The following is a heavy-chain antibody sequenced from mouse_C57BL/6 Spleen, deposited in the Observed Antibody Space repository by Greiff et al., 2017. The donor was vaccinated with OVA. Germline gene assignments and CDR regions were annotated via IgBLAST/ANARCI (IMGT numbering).Heavy chain of an antibody. CDR1: GYAFSSSW. CDR2: IYPGDGDT. Sequence: QVQLQQSGPELVKPGASVKISCKASGYAFSSSWMNWVKQRPGKGLEWIGRIYPGDGDTNYNGKFKGKATLTADKSSSPAYMQLSSLTSEDSAVYYCARYSTVVAPDYWGQGTTLTVSS. CDR3: ARYSTVVAPDY. D-gene: IGHD1-1*01. V-gene: IGHV1-82*01. J-gene: IGHJ2*01.